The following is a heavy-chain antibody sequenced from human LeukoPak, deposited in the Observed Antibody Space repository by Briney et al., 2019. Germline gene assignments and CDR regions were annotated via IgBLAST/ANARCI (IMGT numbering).Heavy chain of an antibody. Sequence: PGGPLTLSCAAPGFTLSSYLMSYVRQAPGKGLEWVANIKQDGSEQYYVASVKGRFTISRDNAKNSPYLQMNSLRAEDTAVYYCARVSHFDWPYCYYYYMDVWGKGTTVTVSS. J-gene: IGHJ6*03. CDR1: GFTLSSYL. V-gene: IGHV3-7*01. D-gene: IGHD3-9*01. CDR2: IKQDGSEQ. CDR3: ARVSHFDWPYCYYYYMDV.